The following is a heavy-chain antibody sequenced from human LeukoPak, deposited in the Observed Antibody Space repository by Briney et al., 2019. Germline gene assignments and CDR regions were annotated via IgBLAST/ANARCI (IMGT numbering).Heavy chain of an antibody. J-gene: IGHJ4*02. CDR2: IYYSGST. Sequence: SETLSLTCTVSGGSISSYYWSWIRQPPGKGLEWIWYIYYSGSTNYNPSLKSRVTISVDTSKNQFSLKLSSVTAADTAVYYCARGGSSSWYVLFDYWGQGTLVTVSS. CDR3: ARGGSSSWYVLFDY. D-gene: IGHD6-13*01. CDR1: GGSISSYY. V-gene: IGHV4-59*01.